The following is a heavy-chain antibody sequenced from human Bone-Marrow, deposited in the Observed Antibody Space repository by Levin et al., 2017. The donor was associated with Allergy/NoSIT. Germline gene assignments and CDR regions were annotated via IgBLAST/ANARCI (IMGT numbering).Heavy chain of an antibody. CDR3: LVGAPG. D-gene: IGHD1-26*01. V-gene: IGHV3-15*07. CDR2: IKSKTDGEIT. CDR1: GFTFVEAW. J-gene: IGHJ4*02. Sequence: GGSLRLSCAASGFTFVEAWMNWVRQAPGKGLEWVGRIKSKTDGEITDYAAPVKGRFSISRDDSKATVYLQMNSLKSEDTAVYYCLVGAPGWGQGTLVTVSS.